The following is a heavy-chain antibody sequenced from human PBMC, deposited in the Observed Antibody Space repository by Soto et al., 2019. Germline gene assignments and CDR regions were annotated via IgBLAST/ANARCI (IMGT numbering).Heavy chain of an antibody. CDR3: ARGGGTVTIFGVVSSGKDYLIDY. Sequence: QVQLVESGGGVVQPGRSLRLSCAASGFTFSSYGMHWVRQAPGKGLEWVAVIWYDGSNKYYADSVKGRFTISRDNSKNTLYLQMNSLRAEDTAVYYCARGGGTVTIFGVVSSGKDYLIDYWGQGTLVTVSS. V-gene: IGHV3-33*01. CDR2: IWYDGSNK. CDR1: GFTFSSYG. D-gene: IGHD3-3*01. J-gene: IGHJ4*02.